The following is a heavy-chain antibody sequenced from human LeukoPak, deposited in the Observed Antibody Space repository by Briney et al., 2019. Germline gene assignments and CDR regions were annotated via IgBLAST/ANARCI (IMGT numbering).Heavy chain of an antibody. D-gene: IGHD5-18*01. Sequence: ASVKVSCKASGYTFTSYYMHWVRQAPGQGLEWMGIINPSGGSTSYAQKFQGRVIMTRDTSTSTVYMELSSLRSEDTAVYYCARADGSGYSYGFWNYWGQGTLVTVSS. CDR1: GYTFTSYY. CDR2: INPSGGST. J-gene: IGHJ4*02. V-gene: IGHV1-46*01. CDR3: ARADGSGYSYGFWNY.